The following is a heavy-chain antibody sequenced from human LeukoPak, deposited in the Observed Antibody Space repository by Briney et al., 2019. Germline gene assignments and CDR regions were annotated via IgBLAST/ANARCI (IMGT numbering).Heavy chain of an antibody. J-gene: IGHJ4*02. Sequence: GASVKVSCKASGHTFTCYYVHWVRQAPGQGLELMGWINPNSGGTNYAQKFQGRVTMTRDTSISTAYMELSRLRSDDTAVYYCAREKSYDSSGHTSPPPDYWGQGTLVTVSS. D-gene: IGHD3-22*01. V-gene: IGHV1-2*02. CDR3: AREKSYDSSGHTSPPPDY. CDR2: INPNSGGT. CDR1: GHTFTCYY.